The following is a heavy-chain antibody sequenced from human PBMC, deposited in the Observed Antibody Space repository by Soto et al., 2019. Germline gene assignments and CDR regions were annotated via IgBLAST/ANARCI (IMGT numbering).Heavy chain of an antibody. J-gene: IGHJ6*02. CDR2: IIPIFGTA. V-gene: IGHV1-69*13. CDR1: GGTFSSYA. Sequence: SVKVSCKASGGTFSSYAISWVRQAPGQGLEWMGGIIPIFGTANYAQKFQGRVTITADESTSTAYMELSSLRSEDTAVYYCARYYYGSGSYYKRYYYYGMDVWGQGTTVTVS. D-gene: IGHD3-10*01. CDR3: ARYYYGSGSYYKRYYYYGMDV.